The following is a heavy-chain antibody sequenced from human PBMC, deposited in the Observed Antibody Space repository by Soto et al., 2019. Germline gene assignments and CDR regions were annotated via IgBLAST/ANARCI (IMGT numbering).Heavy chain of an antibody. J-gene: IGHJ4*02. Sequence: QVQLVQSGAEVKKPGASVKVSCKASGYTFTGYYMHWVRQAPGQGLEWMGWINPNSGGTNYAQKFQGWVTMTRDTSISSAYMELSRLRSDETAVYYCARLDIEVAGTAEYYFDYWGQGTLVTVSS. CDR2: INPNSGGT. V-gene: IGHV1-2*04. D-gene: IGHD6-19*01. CDR1: GYTFTGYY. CDR3: ARLDIEVAGTAEYYFDY.